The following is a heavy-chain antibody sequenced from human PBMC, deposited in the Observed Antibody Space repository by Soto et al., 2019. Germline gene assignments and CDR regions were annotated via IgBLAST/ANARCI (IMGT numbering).Heavy chain of an antibody. Sequence: SETLSLTCTVSGGSISSSSYYWGWIRQPPGNGLEWIGNIYYSGSTYYNPSLKSRVTISVDTSKNHFSLKLSSVTAADTAVYYCGRLIYCSAGACYSGNWFDPWGQGTLVTVSS. CDR2: IYYSGST. CDR1: GGSISSSSYY. CDR3: GRLIYCSAGACYSGNWFDP. D-gene: IGHD2-15*01. J-gene: IGHJ5*02. V-gene: IGHV4-39*02.